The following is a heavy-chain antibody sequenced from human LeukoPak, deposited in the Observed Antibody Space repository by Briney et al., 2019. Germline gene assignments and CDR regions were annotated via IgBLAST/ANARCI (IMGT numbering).Heavy chain of an antibody. CDR1: GFTFGDKA. CDR3: TRTVGADTAFDI. D-gene: IGHD1-26*01. CDR2: IRSKAYGGTA. Sequence: PGGSLRLSCTASGFTFGDKALSWVGQRQGKGRGGEGFIRSKAYGGTAEYAASVKGRFTISRDDSKSIAYLQMNSLKTEDTAVYYCTRTVGADTAFDIWGQGTMVTVSS. J-gene: IGHJ3*02. V-gene: IGHV3-49*04.